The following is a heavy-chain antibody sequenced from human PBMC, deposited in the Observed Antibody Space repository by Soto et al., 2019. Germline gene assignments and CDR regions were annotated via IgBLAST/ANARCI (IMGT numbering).Heavy chain of an antibody. CDR2: IIPIFGTA. CDR3: ATPGIAAHLAYYGMDV. Sequence: QVQLVQSGAEVKKPGSSVKVSCKASGGTFSSYAISWVRQAPGQGLEWMGGIIPIFGTANYAQKFQGRVTITADESTSTAYMELSSLKSEHTAVYYCATPGIAAHLAYYGMDVWGQGTTVTVSS. D-gene: IGHD6-13*01. CDR1: GGTFSSYA. J-gene: IGHJ6*02. V-gene: IGHV1-69*01.